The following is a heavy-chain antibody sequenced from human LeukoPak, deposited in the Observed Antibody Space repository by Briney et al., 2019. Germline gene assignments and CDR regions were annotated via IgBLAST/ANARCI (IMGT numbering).Heavy chain of an antibody. CDR3: ANGYSGYEPKISRPSPFDY. V-gene: IGHV3-74*01. CDR2: INSDGSST. Sequence: GGSLRLSCAASGFTFSSYWMHWVRQAPGKGLVWVSRINSDGSSTSYADSVKGRFTISRDNPKNTLYLQMNSLRAEDTAVYYCANGYSGYEPKISRPSPFDYWGQGALVTVSS. CDR1: GFTFSSYW. D-gene: IGHD5-12*01. J-gene: IGHJ4*02.